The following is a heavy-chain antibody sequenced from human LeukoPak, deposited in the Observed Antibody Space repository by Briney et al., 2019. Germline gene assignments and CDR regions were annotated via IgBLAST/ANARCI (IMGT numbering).Heavy chain of an antibody. J-gene: IGHJ1*01. CDR1: GGSISSSSYY. CDR3: ARAEVVGAHLRSGYFQH. D-gene: IGHD1-26*01. Sequence: SETLSLTCTVSGGSISSSSYYWGWTRQPPGKGLEWLGRIYYSGTTTYNPSLKSPVTISVDKSRNQFSLNLSSVTAADTAVYYCARAEVVGAHLRSGYFQHWGQGTLVIVSS. CDR2: IYYSGTT. V-gene: IGHV4-39*07.